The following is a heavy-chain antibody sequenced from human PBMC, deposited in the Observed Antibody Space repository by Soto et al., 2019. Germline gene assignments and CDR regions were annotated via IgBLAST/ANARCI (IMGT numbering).Heavy chain of an antibody. CDR1: GFTVSSSQ. V-gene: IGHV3-53*05. D-gene: IGHD3-3*01. J-gene: IGHJ4*02. CDR2: IFIGGTT. Sequence: HPGGSLRLSCAASGFTVSSSQMTWVRQAPGKALEWVSVIFIGGTTQYAVSVKGRFTISRDYSKNTLYLQMNSLRTEDTAVYYCARALDFWSAYFDYWGQGSLVTVSS. CDR3: ARALDFWSAYFDY.